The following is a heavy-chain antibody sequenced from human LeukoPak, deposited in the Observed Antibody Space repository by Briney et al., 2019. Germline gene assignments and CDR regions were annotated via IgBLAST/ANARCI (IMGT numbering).Heavy chain of an antibody. V-gene: IGHV1-18*01. CDR2: ISDYNGNT. CDR1: GYTFTNYA. J-gene: IGHJ4*02. D-gene: IGHD3-22*01. Sequence: GASVNVSCKASGYTFTNYAITWVRQAPGQGLEWMGWISDYNGNTNYAQKFQGRVTMTTDTSTSTAYMELRSLRSDDTAVYYCARGDYYDSSGYFPGMNYWGQGTLVTVSS. CDR3: ARGDYYDSSGYFPGMNY.